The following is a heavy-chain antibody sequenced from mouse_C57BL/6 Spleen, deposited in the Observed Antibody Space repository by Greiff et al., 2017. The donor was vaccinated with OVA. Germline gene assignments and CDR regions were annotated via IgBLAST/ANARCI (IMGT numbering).Heavy chain of an antibody. CDR3: AREDSAGPLFDY. J-gene: IGHJ2*01. CDR2: INYDGSST. D-gene: IGHD3-2*02. V-gene: IGHV5-16*01. CDR1: GFTFSDYY. Sequence: EVKLVESEGGLVQPGSSMKLSCTASGFTFSDYYMAWVRQVPEKGLEWVANINYDGSSTYYLDSLKSRFIISRDNAKNILYLQMSSLKSEDTATYYCAREDSAGPLFDYWGQGTTLTVSA.